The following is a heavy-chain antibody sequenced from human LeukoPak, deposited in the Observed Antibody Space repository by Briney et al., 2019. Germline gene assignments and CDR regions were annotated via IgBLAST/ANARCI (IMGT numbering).Heavy chain of an antibody. CDR3: ARLGINNWFDP. CDR1: GSSITSYW. V-gene: IGHV5-51*01. D-gene: IGHD3-3*02. CDR2: IYPGDSDT. J-gene: IGHJ5*02. Sequence: GASLQTSGKCSGSSITSYWIGWGRPLPGKGLEWMGIIYPGDSDTRYSPSFQGQVTISAVKSISTAYLQWISVKASDTAMYFCARLGINNWFDPGGEGNLVTVSS.